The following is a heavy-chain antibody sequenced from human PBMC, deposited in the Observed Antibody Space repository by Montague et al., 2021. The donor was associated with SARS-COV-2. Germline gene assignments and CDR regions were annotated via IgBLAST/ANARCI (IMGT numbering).Heavy chain of an antibody. V-gene: IGHV4-59*08. CDR2: IYYSGST. CDR1: GGSISSYY. CDR3: ARLGRYASSGYYLEDAFGI. J-gene: IGHJ3*02. D-gene: IGHD3-22*01. Sequence: SETLSLTCTVSGGSISSYYWSWIRQPPGKGLEWIGYIYYSGSTNYNPSLKSRVTISVDTSKNQFSLKLSSVTAADTAVYYCARLGRYASSGYYLEDAFGIWGQGTMVTVSS.